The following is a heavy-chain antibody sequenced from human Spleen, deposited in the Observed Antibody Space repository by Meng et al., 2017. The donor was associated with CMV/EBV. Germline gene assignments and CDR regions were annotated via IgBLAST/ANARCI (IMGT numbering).Heavy chain of an antibody. Sequence: QVQLQRWGAGRLKPSETLSLTCAFYGGTFSGYYWSWIRQPPGKGLEWIGEINHSGSTNYNPSLKSRVTISVDTSKNQFSLKLSSVTAADTAVYYCARVQPWFDPWGQGTLVTVSS. CDR2: INHSGST. V-gene: IGHV4-34*01. D-gene: IGHD4/OR15-4a*01. CDR1: GGTFSGYY. J-gene: IGHJ5*02. CDR3: ARVQPWFDP.